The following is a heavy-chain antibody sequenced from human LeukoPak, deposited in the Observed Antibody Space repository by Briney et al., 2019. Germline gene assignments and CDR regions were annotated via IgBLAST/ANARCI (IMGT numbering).Heavy chain of an antibody. CDR3: AKDTGPPPLGLRYYYYGMDV. Sequence: GRSLRLSCAASGFTFSSYGMHWVRQAPGKGLEWVAVISYDGSNKYYADSVKGRFTISRDNSKNTLYLQMNSLRAEDTAVYYCAKDTGPPPLGLRYYYYGMDVRGQGTTVTVSS. D-gene: IGHD5-12*01. CDR2: ISYDGSNK. J-gene: IGHJ6*02. CDR1: GFTFSSYG. V-gene: IGHV3-30*18.